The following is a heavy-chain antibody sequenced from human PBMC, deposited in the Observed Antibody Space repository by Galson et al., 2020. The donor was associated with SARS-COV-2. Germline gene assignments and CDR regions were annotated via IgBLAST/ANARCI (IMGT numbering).Heavy chain of an antibody. V-gene: IGHV4-31*03. CDR3: ARGKGPKWVSNGLDAFDI. D-gene: IGHD3-22*01. CDR1: GGPISSGGYY. Sequence: SETLSLTCTVSGGPISSGGYYWSWIRQHPGKGLEWIGYIYYSGSTYYNPSLKSRVTISVDTSKNQFSLKLSSVTAADTAVYYCARGKGPKWVSNGLDAFDIWGQGTMVTVSS. J-gene: IGHJ3*02. CDR2: IYYSGST.